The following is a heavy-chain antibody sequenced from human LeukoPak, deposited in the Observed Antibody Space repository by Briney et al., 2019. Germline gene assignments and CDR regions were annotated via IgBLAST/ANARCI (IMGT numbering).Heavy chain of an antibody. J-gene: IGHJ3*02. D-gene: IGHD3-22*01. V-gene: IGHV3-23*01. Sequence: EAGGSLRLSCAASGFTFSSYAMSWVRQAPGKGLEWVSAISGSGGSTYYADSVKGRFTISRDNSKNTLYLQMNSLRAEDTAVYYCAKDQIVVPRPHAFDIWGQGTMVTVSS. CDR2: ISGSGGST. CDR1: GFTFSSYA. CDR3: AKDQIVVPRPHAFDI.